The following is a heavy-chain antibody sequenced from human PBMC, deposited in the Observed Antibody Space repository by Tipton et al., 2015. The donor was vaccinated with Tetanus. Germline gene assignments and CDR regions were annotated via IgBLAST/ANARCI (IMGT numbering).Heavy chain of an antibody. CDR2: IYYTGNT. J-gene: IGHJ4*02. Sequence: TLSLTCAVYGGSIRSGGFYWSWIRQHPVKGLEWIGYIYYTGNTYYNPSLKSRVTISVDTSKNQFSLKLSSVTAADTAVYYCARRSVSARFDDWGQGTLVTVSS. D-gene: IGHD6-6*01. V-gene: IGHV4-31*11. CDR3: ARRSVSARFDD. CDR1: GGSIRSGGFY.